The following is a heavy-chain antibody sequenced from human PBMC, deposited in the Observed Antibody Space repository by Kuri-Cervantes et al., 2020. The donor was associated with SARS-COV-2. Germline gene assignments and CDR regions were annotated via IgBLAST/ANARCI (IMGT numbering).Heavy chain of an antibody. CDR1: GFTFSDYY. V-gene: IGHV3-11*04. J-gene: IGHJ4*02. CDR2: ISSSGSTI. D-gene: IGHD5-18*01. CDR3: AREGEDTAMVSGFDY. Sequence: GESLKISCAASGFTFSDYYMSWIRQAPGKGLEWVSYISSSGSTIYYADSVKGRFTISRDNAKNSLYLQMNSLRAEDTAVYYCAREGEDTAMVSGFDYWGQGTLVTVSS.